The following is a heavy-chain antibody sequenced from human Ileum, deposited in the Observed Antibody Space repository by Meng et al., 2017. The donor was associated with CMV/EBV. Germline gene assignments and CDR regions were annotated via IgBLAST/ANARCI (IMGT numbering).Heavy chain of an antibody. D-gene: IGHD1-1*01. V-gene: IGHV1-69*12. Sequence: QVQVVQSGAEVKMPGSSVKVSCKSSGGSVNNYALSWVRQAPGQGLEWMGGIIAVFKTPNYAQKFQGRITITADESTQTVYMELSSLTADDTALYFCARLGQQLVAPPAYFDSWGQGTLVTVSS. CDR3: ARLGQQLVAPPAYFDS. CDR2: IIAVFKTP. J-gene: IGHJ4*02. CDR1: GGSVNNYA.